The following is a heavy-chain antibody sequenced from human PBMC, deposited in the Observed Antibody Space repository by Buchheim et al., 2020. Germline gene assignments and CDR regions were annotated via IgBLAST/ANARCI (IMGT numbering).Heavy chain of an antibody. Sequence: EVQLVESGGGLVQPGGSLRLSCAASGFTFSDHYMDWVRQAPGKGLEWVGRTRNKANSYTTEYAASVKGRFTISRDDSKNSLYLQMNSLKTEETAVYYCAILVGATGDYGMDVWGQGTT. CDR1: GFTFSDHY. CDR3: AILVGATGDYGMDV. V-gene: IGHV3-72*01. J-gene: IGHJ6*02. CDR2: TRNKANSYTT. D-gene: IGHD1-26*01.